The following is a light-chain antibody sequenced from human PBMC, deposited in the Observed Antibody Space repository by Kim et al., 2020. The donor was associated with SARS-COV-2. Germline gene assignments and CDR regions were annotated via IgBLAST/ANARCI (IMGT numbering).Light chain of an antibody. CDR3: QSYDSSLSGSWV. J-gene: IGLJ3*02. Sequence: VTSTCTGSSSNIGAGYDVHWFQQLPGTAPKLLIYGSHNRPSGVPDRFSGTKSGTSASLAITGLQAEDEADYYCQSYDSSLSGSWVFGGGTKVTVL. V-gene: IGLV1-40*01. CDR2: GSH. CDR1: SSNIGAGYD.